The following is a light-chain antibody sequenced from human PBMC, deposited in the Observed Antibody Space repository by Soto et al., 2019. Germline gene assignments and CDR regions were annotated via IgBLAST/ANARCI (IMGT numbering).Light chain of an antibody. Sequence: EIVLTQSPGTLSLSPGERATLSCRASQSVSSSYLAWYQQKPGQAPRLLIYGAFNRATGIPARFSGSGSGTDFTLTISSLQSEDFAVYYCQQYNTWPPITFGQGTRLEIK. CDR1: QSVSSSY. CDR2: GAF. CDR3: QQYNTWPPIT. V-gene: IGKV3-20*01. J-gene: IGKJ5*01.